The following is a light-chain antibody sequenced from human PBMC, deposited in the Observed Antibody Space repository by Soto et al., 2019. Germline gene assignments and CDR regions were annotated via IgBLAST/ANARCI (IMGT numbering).Light chain of an antibody. J-gene: IGLJ3*02. CDR2: DVN. CDR1: SSDVGSYNY. CDR3: CSHAGDTMWV. V-gene: IGLV2-8*01. Sequence: QSALTQPPSASGSPGQSVTISCTGTSSDVGSYNYVSWYQQHPGKAPKVMIYDVNKRPSGVPDRFSGSKSGNTASLTVSGLQAEDEADYYCCSHAGDTMWVLGGGTQLTVL.